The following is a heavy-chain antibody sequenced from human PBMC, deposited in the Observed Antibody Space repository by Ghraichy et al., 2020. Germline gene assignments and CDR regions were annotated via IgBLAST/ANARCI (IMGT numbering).Heavy chain of an antibody. D-gene: IGHD3-3*01. CDR2: INHSGST. CDR1: GGSFSGYY. V-gene: IGHV4-34*01. Sequence: GSLRLSCAVYGGSFSGYYWSWIRQPPGKGLEWIGEINHSGSTNYNPSLKSRVTISVDTSKNQFSLKLSSVTAADTAVYYCARRHVRPTLFGVVMTSGYGMDVWGQGTTVTVSS. CDR3: ARRHVRPTLFGVVMTSGYGMDV. J-gene: IGHJ6*02.